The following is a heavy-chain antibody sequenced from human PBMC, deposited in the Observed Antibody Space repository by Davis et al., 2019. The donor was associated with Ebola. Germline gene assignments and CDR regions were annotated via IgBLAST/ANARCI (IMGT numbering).Heavy chain of an antibody. J-gene: IGHJ4*02. V-gene: IGHV1-18*01. CDR3: ARGIPEAGYFDY. CDR2: ISAYNGHT. Sequence: ASVKVSCKASDYTFTTSAISWVRQAPGQGLEWMGWISAYNGHTNYAQNFQGRVSMTTDTSTSTAYMELRSLRSDDTAVYYCARGIPEAGYFDYWGQGTLVTVSS. D-gene: IGHD6-19*01. CDR1: DYTFTTSA.